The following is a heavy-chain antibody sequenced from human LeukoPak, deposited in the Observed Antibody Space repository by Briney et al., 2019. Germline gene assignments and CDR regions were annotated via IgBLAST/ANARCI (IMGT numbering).Heavy chain of an antibody. CDR2: IYTSGST. D-gene: IGHD3-3*01. CDR1: GGSISSGSYY. V-gene: IGHV4-61*02. Sequence: SQTLSLTCTVSGGSISSGSYYWSWIRQPAGKGLEWIVRIYTSGSTNYNPSLKSRVTISVDTSKNQFSLKLSSVTAADTAVYYCARERRITIFGVGVRGYYFDYWGQGTLVTVSS. CDR3: ARERRITIFGVGVRGYYFDY. J-gene: IGHJ4*02.